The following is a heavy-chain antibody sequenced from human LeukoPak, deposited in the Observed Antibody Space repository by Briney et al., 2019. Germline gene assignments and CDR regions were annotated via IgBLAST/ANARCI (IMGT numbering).Heavy chain of an antibody. D-gene: IGHD2-2*02. J-gene: IGHJ5*02. V-gene: IGHV3-30-3*01. CDR3: ARDKARTSVVVPAAIYP. Sequence: PGGSLRLSCAASGFTFSSYAMHWVRQAPGKGLEWVAVLSYDGSNKYYADSVKGRFTISRDNSKNTLYLQMNSLRAEDTAVYYCARDKARTSVVVPAAIYPWGQGTLVTVSS. CDR1: GFTFSSYA. CDR2: LSYDGSNK.